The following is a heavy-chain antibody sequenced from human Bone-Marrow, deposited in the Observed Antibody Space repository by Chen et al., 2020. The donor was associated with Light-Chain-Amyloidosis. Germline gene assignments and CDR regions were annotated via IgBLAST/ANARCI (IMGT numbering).Heavy chain of an antibody. Sequence: QVNLVQSGAEAKKPGASMKISCKASGYTFINSYIHWVRQAPGQGLEWMGAINPNDGNTTYVQKFQGRVSMTRDTSSDTVYMDVTRLTSDDTAMYFCTRTDSNYIFDYWGQGTLVTVSA. V-gene: IGHV1-46*01. J-gene: IGHJ4*02. CDR1: GYTFINSY. D-gene: IGHD4-4*01. CDR3: TRTDSNYIFDY. CDR2: INPNDGNT.